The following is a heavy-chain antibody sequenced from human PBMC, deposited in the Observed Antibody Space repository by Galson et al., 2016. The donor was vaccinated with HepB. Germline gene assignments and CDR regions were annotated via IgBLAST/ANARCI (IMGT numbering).Heavy chain of an antibody. V-gene: IGHV1-18*01. CDR1: GYTFTNYG. J-gene: IGHJ4*02. CDR2: IGSYNGNT. Sequence: SVKVSCKASGYTFTNYGFNWVRQAPGQGLEWMGWIGSYNGNTESAQNLQDRVTMTTDTSTNTAYMELRRLRSDATAVYYCARAQLGSSLHYFDLWGQGTLVTVSS. CDR3: ARAQLGSSLHYFDL. D-gene: IGHD2-2*01.